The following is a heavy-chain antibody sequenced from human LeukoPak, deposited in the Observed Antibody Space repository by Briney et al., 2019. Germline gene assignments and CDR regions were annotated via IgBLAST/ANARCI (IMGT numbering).Heavy chain of an antibody. CDR1: GGSITSDDYY. V-gene: IGHV4-61*02. CDR2: IYMSGNT. J-gene: IGHJ4*01. D-gene: IGHD3-22*01. CDR3: ARGTYDGSNYYIGSLDY. Sequence: SQTLSLTCTVSGGSITSDDYYWTWIRQPAGKGLEWIGRIYMSGNTDYNPSLKSRVTMSVDSKNQFSLNLSSLTAADTAVYYCARGTYDGSNYYIGSLDYWGQGILVTVSS.